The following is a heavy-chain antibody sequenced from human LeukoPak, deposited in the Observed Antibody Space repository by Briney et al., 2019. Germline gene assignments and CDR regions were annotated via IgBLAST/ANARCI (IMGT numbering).Heavy chain of an antibody. D-gene: IGHD2-21*02. V-gene: IGHV4-59*08. CDR2: IYQRATI. CDR3: ARAFCVGDCFVLHIYFDS. Sequence: PSETLSLTCTVSGGSISSYYWSWIRQPPGKGLEWIGSIYQRATIHYNPSLKSRVTISLDTSKNQFSLNLRSMKASDTAVYYCARAFCVGDCFVLHIYFDSWGLGTLVTASS. CDR1: GGSISSYY. J-gene: IGHJ4*02.